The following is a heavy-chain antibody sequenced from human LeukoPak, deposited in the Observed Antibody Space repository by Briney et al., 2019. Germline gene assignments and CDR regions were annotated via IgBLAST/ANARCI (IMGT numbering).Heavy chain of an antibody. CDR2: IGTAGDT. D-gene: IGHD3-10*01. J-gene: IGHJ6*02. CDR1: GFTFSSYD. V-gene: IGHV3-13*01. CDR3: ARDILLWFGELLRGFSDSQYYGMDV. Sequence: GGSLRLSCAASGFTFSSYDMHWVRHATGKGLEWVSAIGTAGDTYYPGSVKGRFTISRENAKNSLYLQMNSLRAGDTAVYYCARDILLWFGELLRGFSDSQYYGMDVWGQGTTVTVSS.